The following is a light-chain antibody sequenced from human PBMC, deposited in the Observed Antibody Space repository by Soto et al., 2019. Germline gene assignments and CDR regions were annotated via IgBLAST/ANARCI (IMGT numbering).Light chain of an antibody. Sequence: QSALTQPASVSGSPGQSITISCTGTSSDVGSYDVVSWYQQHPGKAPQLIIYKVAQRPSGVSDRFSGSKSGSTASLTISGLQAEDEAHYFCCSYAGSTTFWVFGGGTKLTVL. CDR3: CSYAGSTTFWV. J-gene: IGLJ3*02. CDR2: KVA. CDR1: SSDVGSYDV. V-gene: IGLV2-23*02.